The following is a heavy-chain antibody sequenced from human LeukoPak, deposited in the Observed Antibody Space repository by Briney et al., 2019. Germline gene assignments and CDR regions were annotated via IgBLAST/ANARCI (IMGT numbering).Heavy chain of an antibody. J-gene: IGHJ5*02. V-gene: IGHV4-39*07. D-gene: IGHD2-2*01. Sequence: PSETLSLTCTVSGGSISSGGYYWSWIRQPPGKGLEWIGEINHSGSTNYNPSLKSRVTISVDTSKNQFSPKLSSVTAADTAVYYCARGAAAHCSSTSCYAVNWFDPWGQGTLVTVSS. CDR3: ARGAAAHCSSTSCYAVNWFDP. CDR2: INHSGST. CDR1: GGSISSGGYY.